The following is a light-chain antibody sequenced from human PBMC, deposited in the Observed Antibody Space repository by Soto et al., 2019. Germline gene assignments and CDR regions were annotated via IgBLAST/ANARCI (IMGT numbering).Light chain of an antibody. V-gene: IGLV2-14*01. CDR3: TSYTSSSTLDV. CDR2: EVS. CDR1: SSDVGGYNY. Sequence: QSVLTQPASVSGSPGQSITISCTGTSSDVGGYNYVSWYQQHPGTAPKLIIYEVSNRPTGVSNRFSGSKSGHTASLTISGLQSEDEADYFCTSYTSSSTLDVFGTGTKVTVL. J-gene: IGLJ1*01.